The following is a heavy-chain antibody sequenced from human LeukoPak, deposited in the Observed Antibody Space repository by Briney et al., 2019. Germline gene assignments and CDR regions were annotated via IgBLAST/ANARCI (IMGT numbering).Heavy chain of an antibody. J-gene: IGHJ4*02. V-gene: IGHV5-51*01. Sequence: GESPKISCKGSGYSFTSYWIGWVRQMPGKGLEWMGVIYPGDSDTRYSPSFQGQVTISADKSSSTAYLQWSSLKASDTAMYYCARHVEAAPIDNWGQGTLVTVSS. D-gene: IGHD6-13*01. CDR3: ARHVEAAPIDN. CDR1: GYSFTSYW. CDR2: IYPGDSDT.